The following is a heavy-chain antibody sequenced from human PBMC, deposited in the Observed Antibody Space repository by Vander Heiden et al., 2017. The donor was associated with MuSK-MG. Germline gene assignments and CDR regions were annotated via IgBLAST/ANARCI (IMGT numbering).Heavy chain of an antibody. D-gene: IGHD2-2*01. V-gene: IGHV4-38-2*01. J-gene: IGHJ4*02. CDR3: ARGDIGVVPAANFDY. Sequence: QVQLQESGPGLVKPSETLSLTCAVSGYSISRGYYWGWIRQPPGKGLEWIGSIYHSGSTYYNPSRKSRVTISVDTSKNQVSMKLSSVTAADTAVYYCARGDIGVVPAANFDYWGQGTLVTVSS. CDR2: IYHSGST. CDR1: GYSISRGYY.